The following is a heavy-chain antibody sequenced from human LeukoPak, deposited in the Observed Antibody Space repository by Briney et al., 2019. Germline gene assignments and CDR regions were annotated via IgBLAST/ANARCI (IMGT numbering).Heavy chain of an antibody. V-gene: IGHV3-30*18. J-gene: IGHJ3*02. CDR3: AKDTLSSGDAFDI. CDR2: ISYDGSNK. Sequence: GRSLRLSCAASGFTFSSYGMHWVRQAPGKGLEWVAVISYDGSNKYYADSVKGRFTISRDNSKNTLYLQMNSLRAEDTAVYYCAKDTLSSGDAFDIWGQGTMVTVSS. CDR1: GFTFSSYG.